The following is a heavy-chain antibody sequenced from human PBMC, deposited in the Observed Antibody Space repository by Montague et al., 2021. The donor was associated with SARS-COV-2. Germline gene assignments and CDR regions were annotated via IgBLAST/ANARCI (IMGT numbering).Heavy chain of an antibody. Sequence: SETLSLTCTVSGGSISISNYYWGWVRQPPGKGLEWIGSISYRGDPYYNPSLKSRLTISVDTSRNQFSLKLGSVTAADTAVYYCAKPLATGNYYYWGQGTLVTVSS. CDR1: GGSISISNYY. D-gene: IGHD1-1*01. J-gene: IGHJ4*02. V-gene: IGHV4-39*01. CDR2: ISYRGDP. CDR3: AKPLATGNYYY.